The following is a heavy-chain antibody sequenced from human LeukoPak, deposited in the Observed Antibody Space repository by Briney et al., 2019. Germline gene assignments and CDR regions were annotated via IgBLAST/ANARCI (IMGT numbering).Heavy chain of an antibody. CDR3: ARQKCTSTSCLTRNAFDI. CDR2: IYTSGST. CDR1: GTISSYY. V-gene: IGHV4-4*09. J-gene: IGHJ3*02. D-gene: IGHD2-2*01. Sequence: SETLSLTCTVSGTISSYYWSWIRQPPGKGLEWIGYIYTSGSTNYNPSLKSRVTISVDTSKNQFSLDLSSVTAADTAVYYCARQKCTSTSCLTRNAFDIWGQGTMVTVSS.